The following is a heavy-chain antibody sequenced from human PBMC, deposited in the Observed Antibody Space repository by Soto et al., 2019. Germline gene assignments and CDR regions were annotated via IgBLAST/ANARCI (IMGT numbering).Heavy chain of an antibody. CDR1: GFTFSSYE. J-gene: IGHJ6*02. Sequence: GGSLRLSCAASGFTFSSYEMNWVRQAPGKGLEWVSYISSSGSTIYYADSVKGRFIISRDNAKNSLYLQMNSLRAEDTAVYYCARCTSGPILYYYYGMDVWGQGTTVTVSS. CDR2: ISSSGSTI. CDR3: ARCTSGPILYYYYGMDV. V-gene: IGHV3-48*03. D-gene: IGHD1-1*01.